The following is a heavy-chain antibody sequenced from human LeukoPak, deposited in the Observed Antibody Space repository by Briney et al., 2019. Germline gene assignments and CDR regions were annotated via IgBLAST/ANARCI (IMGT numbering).Heavy chain of an antibody. CDR2: ISAYNGNT. CDR3: ARIAPATQPEYSSSWYYYYYMDV. Sequence: GASVTVSCKASGYTFTSYGISWVRQAPGQGLEWMGWISAYNGNTNYAQKLQGRVTMTTDTSTSTAYMELRSLRSDDTAVYYCARIAPATQPEYSSSWYYYYYMDVWGKGTTVTVSS. CDR1: GYTFTSYG. D-gene: IGHD6-13*01. J-gene: IGHJ6*03. V-gene: IGHV1-18*01.